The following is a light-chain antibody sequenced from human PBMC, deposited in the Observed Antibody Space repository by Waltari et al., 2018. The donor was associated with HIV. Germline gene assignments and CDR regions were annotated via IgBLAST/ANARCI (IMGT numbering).Light chain of an antibody. CDR3: HSYDSSLDGWV. CDR2: GYN. CDR1: SSNIGADYH. J-gene: IGLJ3*02. Sequence: QSVLTQPPSVSGAPGQRVTISCTGSSSNIGADYHVNWYQQLPGTAPKLLIYGYNNRPSGGPDRCSGPKSGTSASLAITGLQAEDEADYYCHSYDSSLDGWVFGGGTKLTVL. V-gene: IGLV1-40*01.